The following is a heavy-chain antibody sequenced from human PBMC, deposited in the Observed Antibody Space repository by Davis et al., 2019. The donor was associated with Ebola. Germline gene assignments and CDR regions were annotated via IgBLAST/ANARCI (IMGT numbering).Heavy chain of an antibody. CDR2: IDPTDGST. V-gene: IGHV1-46*02. D-gene: IGHD6-19*01. CDR3: ARGRTVTGTRGLSWFDP. CDR1: GYTFNTKY. J-gene: IGHJ5*02. Sequence: AASVKVSCKTSGYTFNTKYMNWVRQTPRQGLEWMGVIDPTDGSTTYAHKFQGRLTITRDTSATTAYMELSSLRSEDTAAYYCARGRTVTGTRGLSWFDPWGQGALVTVSS.